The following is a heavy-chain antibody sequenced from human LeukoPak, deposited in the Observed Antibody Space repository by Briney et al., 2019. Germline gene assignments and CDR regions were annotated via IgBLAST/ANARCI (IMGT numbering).Heavy chain of an antibody. J-gene: IGHJ4*02. Sequence: GGSLRLSCAASGFTFSSYSMNWVRQAPGKGLEWVSSISSSSSYIYYADSVKGRFTISRDNAKNSLYLQMNSLRAEDTAVYYCARVHTGTTRFDYWGQGTLVTVSS. CDR3: ARVHTGTTRFDY. CDR2: ISSSSSYI. D-gene: IGHD1-7*01. V-gene: IGHV3-21*01. CDR1: GFTFSSYS.